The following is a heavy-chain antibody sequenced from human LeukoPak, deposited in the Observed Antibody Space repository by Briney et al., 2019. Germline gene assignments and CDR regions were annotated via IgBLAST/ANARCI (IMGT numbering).Heavy chain of an antibody. CDR3: AREGTYSDYWSGYFEY. Sequence: GGSLRLSCAASGFTFDDYAMHWVRQPPGKGLEWVSGISWNSGSVAYADSVKGRFTISRDNSKNTVYLDVTSLTPEDAAVYYCAREGTYSDYWSGYFEYWGQGTRVIVSS. CDR1: GFTFDDYA. V-gene: IGHV3-9*01. D-gene: IGHD3-3*01. J-gene: IGHJ4*02. CDR2: ISWNSGSV.